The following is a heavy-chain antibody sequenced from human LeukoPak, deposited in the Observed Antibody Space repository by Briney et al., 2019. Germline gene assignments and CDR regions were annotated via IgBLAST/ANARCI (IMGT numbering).Heavy chain of an antibody. Sequence: SGTLSLTCTVSGDSINSLDLWSWVRQPPGKGLEWIGEMYLSGTTHSKPSVKSRVTISIDKSKNQFFLNLSSVTAADTAVYYCAGLVGRYSSGLYYYYFDYWGQGTLVTVSS. CDR1: GDSINSLDL. CDR2: MYLSGTT. J-gene: IGHJ4*02. D-gene: IGHD3-22*01. V-gene: IGHV4-4*02. CDR3: AGLVGRYSSGLYYYYFDY.